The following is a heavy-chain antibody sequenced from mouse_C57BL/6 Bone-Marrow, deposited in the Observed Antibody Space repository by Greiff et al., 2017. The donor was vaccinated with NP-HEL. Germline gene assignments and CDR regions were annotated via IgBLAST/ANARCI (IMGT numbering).Heavy chain of an antibody. Sequence: VKLMESGAELVKPGASVKMSCKASGYTFTSYRITWVKQRPGQGLEWIGDIYPGSGSTNYNEKFKSKATLTVDTSSSTAYMQLSSLTSEDSAVYYCARWDAMDYWGQGTSVTVSS. V-gene: IGHV1-55*01. CDR3: ARWDAMDY. J-gene: IGHJ4*01. CDR2: IYPGSGST. CDR1: GYTFTSYR.